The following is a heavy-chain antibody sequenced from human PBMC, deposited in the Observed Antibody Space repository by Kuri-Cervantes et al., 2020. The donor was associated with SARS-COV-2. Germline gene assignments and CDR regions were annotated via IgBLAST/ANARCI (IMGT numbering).Heavy chain of an antibody. CDR1: GDSVTNSHYS. Sequence: GSLRLSCTVSGDSVTNSHYSWSWIRQRPGKGLEWIGYIYYSGSTNYNPSLQNRVSILIDTSKNQFSLRLTSVTAADTAVYYCARDTSAYQNYYYYYGVDVWGQGTTGTVSS. D-gene: IGHD2-2*01. CDR2: IYYSGST. V-gene: IGHV4-61*01. J-gene: IGHJ6*02. CDR3: ARDTSAYQNYYYYYGVDV.